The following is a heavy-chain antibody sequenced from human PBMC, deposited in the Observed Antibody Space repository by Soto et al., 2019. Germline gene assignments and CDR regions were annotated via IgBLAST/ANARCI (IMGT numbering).Heavy chain of an antibody. Sequence: KTSETLSLTCTVSGGSISSYYWSWIRQPPGKGLEWIGYIYYSGSTYYNPSLKSRVTISVDTSKNQFSLKLSSVTAADTAVYYCARVRWLSEYDILTGYYIFDQWGRGTLVTVSS. D-gene: IGHD3-9*01. J-gene: IGHJ4*02. V-gene: IGHV4-59*08. CDR3: ARVRWLSEYDILTGYYIFDQ. CDR1: GGSISSYY. CDR2: IYYSGST.